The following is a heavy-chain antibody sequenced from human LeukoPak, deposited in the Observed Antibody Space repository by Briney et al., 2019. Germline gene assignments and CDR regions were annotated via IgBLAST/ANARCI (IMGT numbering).Heavy chain of an antibody. CDR2: ISSGSSSSTTI. CDR3: VRAHYDSSAYPFFGY. D-gene: IGHD3-22*01. Sequence: GGSLRLSCAASGFIFSDYSMNWVRQAPGKGLAWVSYISSGSSSSTTIYYADSLQGRFTISRDNAKNSLYLQMNNLRAEDTAVYYCVRAHYDSSAYPFFGYWGQGILVTVSS. J-gene: IGHJ4*02. V-gene: IGHV3-48*04. CDR1: GFIFSDYS.